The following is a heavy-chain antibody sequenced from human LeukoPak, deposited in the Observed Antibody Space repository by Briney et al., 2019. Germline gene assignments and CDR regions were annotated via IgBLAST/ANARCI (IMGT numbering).Heavy chain of an antibody. CDR3: AKTWYYYASSGYSESYYFDY. D-gene: IGHD3-22*01. CDR1: GFTFSSYA. J-gene: IGHJ4*02. CDR2: ISGSGGST. Sequence: GGSLRLSCAASGFTFSSYAMSWVRQAPGKGLEWVSAISGSGGSTYYADSVKGRFTISRDNSKNTLYLQMNSLRAEDTAVYYCAKTWYYYASSGYSESYYFDYWGQGTLVTVSS. V-gene: IGHV3-23*01.